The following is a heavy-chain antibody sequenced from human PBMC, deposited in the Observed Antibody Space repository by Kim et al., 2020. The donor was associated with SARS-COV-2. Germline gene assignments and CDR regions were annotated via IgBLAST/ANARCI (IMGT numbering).Heavy chain of an antibody. CDR2: INHSGST. CDR3: ARDGGYGSGSPRAYYYYGMDV. V-gene: IGHV4-34*01. Sequence: SETLSLTCAVYGGSFSGYYWSWIRQPPGKGLEWIGEINHSGSTNYNPSLKSRVTISVDTSKNQFSLKLSSVTAADTAVYYCARDGGYGSGSPRAYYYYGMDVWGQGTTVTVSS. D-gene: IGHD3-10*01. CDR1: GGSFSGYY. J-gene: IGHJ6*02.